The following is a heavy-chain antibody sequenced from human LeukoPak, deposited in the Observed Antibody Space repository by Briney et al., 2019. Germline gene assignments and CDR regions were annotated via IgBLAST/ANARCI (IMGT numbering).Heavy chain of an antibody. CDR2: IYYSGST. CDR3: ASGRSSGWYGDY. J-gene: IGHJ4*02. D-gene: IGHD6-19*01. V-gene: IGHV4-39*01. Sequence: SSETLSLTCTVSGGSISSSSYYWGWIRQPPGKGLEWIGSIYYSGSTYYNPSLKSRVTISVDTSKNQFSLKLSSVTAADTAVYYCASGRSSGWYGDYWGQGTLVTVSS. CDR1: GGSISSSSYY.